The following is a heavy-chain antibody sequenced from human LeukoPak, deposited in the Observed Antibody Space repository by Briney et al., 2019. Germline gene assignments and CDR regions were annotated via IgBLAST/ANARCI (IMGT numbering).Heavy chain of an antibody. CDR2: IKQDGSEK. D-gene: IGHD2-2*01. CDR3: ARDLSSTSSYGMDV. J-gene: IGHJ6*02. Sequence: PGRSLRLSCAASGFTLSSYWMSWVRQAPGKGLEWVANIKQDGSEKYYVDSVKGRFTISRDNAKNSLYLQMNSLRVEDTAVYYCARDLSSTSSYGMDVWGQGTTVTVSS. CDR1: GFTLSSYW. V-gene: IGHV3-7*05.